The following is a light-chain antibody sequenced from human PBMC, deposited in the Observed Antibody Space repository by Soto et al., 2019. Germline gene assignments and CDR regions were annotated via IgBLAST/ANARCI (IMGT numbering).Light chain of an antibody. J-gene: IGKJ1*01. CDR3: QEYNNWPPWT. CDR2: GAS. Sequence: EIVVTQSPATLSVSPGETATLSCRASRSVSSNLAWYQHKPGQAPRLLIYGASTRATGIPARFIGSGSETEFTLSITNLQSEDFAVYFCQEYNNWPPWTFGQGTKVEFK. CDR1: RSVSSN. V-gene: IGKV3-15*01.